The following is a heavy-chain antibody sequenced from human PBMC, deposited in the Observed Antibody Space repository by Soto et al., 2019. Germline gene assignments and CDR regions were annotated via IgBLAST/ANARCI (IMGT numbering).Heavy chain of an antibody. D-gene: IGHD3-3*01. CDR3: ARASIDFWSDYPDAFDY. CDR2: SPSYIGSI. CDR1: GGSVSSGDSY. J-gene: IGHJ4*02. V-gene: IGHV4-30-4*01. Sequence: SETLSLTCTVSGGSVSSGDSYWSWIRQPPGGGLEWIGCSPSYIGSIYYNPSLKSRITISVDTSKNQFSLKLNSVTAADTALYYCARASIDFWSDYPDAFDYWGQGTLVTVSS.